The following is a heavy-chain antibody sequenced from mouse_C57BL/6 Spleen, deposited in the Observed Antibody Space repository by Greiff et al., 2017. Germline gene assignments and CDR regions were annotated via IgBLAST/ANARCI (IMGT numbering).Heavy chain of an antibody. J-gene: IGHJ4*01. Sequence: EVQLQESGPGLVKPSQSLSLTCSVTGYSITSGYYWNWIRQFPGNKLEWMGYISYDGSNNYNPSLKNRISITRDTSKNQFFLKLNSVTTEDTATYYCARRGSNYVEAMDYWGQGTSVTVSS. CDR3: ARRGSNYVEAMDY. CDR2: ISYDGSN. V-gene: IGHV3-6*01. CDR1: GYSITSGYY. D-gene: IGHD2-5*01.